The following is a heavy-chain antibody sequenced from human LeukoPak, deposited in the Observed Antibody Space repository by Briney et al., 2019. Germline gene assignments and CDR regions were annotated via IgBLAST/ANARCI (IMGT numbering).Heavy chain of an antibody. CDR1: GYSISSGYY. CDR2: IYRSGST. CDR3: AIHPWTSGSYSWFDP. V-gene: IGHV4-38-2*01. D-gene: IGHD1-26*01. Sequence: SETLSLTCAVSGYSISSGYYWGWIRQPPGKGLEWIGTIYRSGSTYYNNPSLKSRVTISVDTSKNQFSLKLSSVTAADTAVYYCAIHPWTSGSYSWFDPWGQGTLVTVSS. J-gene: IGHJ5*02.